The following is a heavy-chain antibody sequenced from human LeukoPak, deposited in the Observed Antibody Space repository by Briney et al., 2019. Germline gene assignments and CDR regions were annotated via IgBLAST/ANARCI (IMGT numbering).Heavy chain of an antibody. CDR1: GYRFTSYC. J-gene: IGHJ6*02. Sequence: IPTQAPGYRFTSYCNGCVRHMPGKGLEWMGIIYPGDSATRYSPSFQGQVTISADKSISTAYLQWSSLNASDTAMYYCARAVGVEGIAVAGSYYSRMDAWGQGTTLTVSS. CDR3: ARAVGVEGIAVAGSYYSRMDA. D-gene: IGHD6-19*01. CDR2: IYPGDSAT. V-gene: IGHV5-51*01.